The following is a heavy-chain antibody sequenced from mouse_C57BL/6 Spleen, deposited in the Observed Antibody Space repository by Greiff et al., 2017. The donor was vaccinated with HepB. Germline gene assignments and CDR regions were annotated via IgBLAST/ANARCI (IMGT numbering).Heavy chain of an antibody. V-gene: IGHV1-63*01. J-gene: IGHJ2*01. D-gene: IGHD1-1*02. CDR2: IYPGGGYT. CDR1: GYTFTNYW. CDR3: ARSDGGRGYFDY. Sequence: VKLQESGAELVRPGTSVKMSCKASGYTFTNYWIGWAKQRPGHGLEWIGDIYPGGGYTNYNEKFKGKATLTADKSSSTAYMQFSSLTSEDSAIYYCARSDGGRGYFDYWGQGTTLTVSS.